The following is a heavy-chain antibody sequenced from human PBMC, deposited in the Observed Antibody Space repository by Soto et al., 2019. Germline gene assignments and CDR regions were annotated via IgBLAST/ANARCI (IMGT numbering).Heavy chain of an antibody. J-gene: IGHJ6*02. Sequence: SETLSLTCAAYGGSFSGYYWSWIRQPPGKGLEWIGEINHSGSTNYNPSLKSRVTISVDTSKNQFSLKLSSVTAADTAVYYCARPGSRARYYYYYGMDVWGQGTTVTVSS. D-gene: IGHD1-26*01. V-gene: IGHV4-34*01. CDR1: GGSFSGYY. CDR2: INHSGST. CDR3: ARPGSRARYYYYYGMDV.